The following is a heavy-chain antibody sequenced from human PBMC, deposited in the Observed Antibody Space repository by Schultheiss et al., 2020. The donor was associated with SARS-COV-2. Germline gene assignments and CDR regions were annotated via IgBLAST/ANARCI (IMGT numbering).Heavy chain of an antibody. J-gene: IGHJ4*02. CDR1: GGSISSYY. CDR3: ARGLGYYDSSHPGV. V-gene: IGHV4-4*07. CDR2: IYTSGST. Sequence: SQTLSLTCTVSGGSISSYYWSWIRQPPGKGLEWIGRIYTSGSTNYNPSLKSRVTMSVDTSKNQFSLKLSSVTAADTAVYYCARGLGYYDSSHPGVWGQGTLVTVSS. D-gene: IGHD3-22*01.